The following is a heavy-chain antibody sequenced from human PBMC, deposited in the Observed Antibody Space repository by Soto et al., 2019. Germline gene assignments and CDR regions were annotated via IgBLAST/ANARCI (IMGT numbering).Heavy chain of an antibody. CDR1: GGSVCSGSYY. Sequence: PSETLSLTCTVSGGSVCSGSYYCSWIRQPPGKGLEWIGYIYYSGSTNYNPSLKSRVTISVDTSKNQFSLKLSSVTAADTAVYYCARYGSGPRYYYYGMDVWGQGTTVTVSS. D-gene: IGHD3-10*01. V-gene: IGHV4-61*01. CDR2: IYYSGST. CDR3: ARYGSGPRYYYYGMDV. J-gene: IGHJ6*02.